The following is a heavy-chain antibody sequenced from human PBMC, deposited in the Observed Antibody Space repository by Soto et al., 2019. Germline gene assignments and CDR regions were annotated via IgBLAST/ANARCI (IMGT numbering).Heavy chain of an antibody. CDR2: TYYRSKWYN. V-gene: IGHV6-1*01. J-gene: IGHJ5*01. D-gene: IGHD3-22*01. CDR1: GDSVSSNSAA. Sequence: PSQTLSLTCAISGDSVSSNSAAWNWIRQSPSRGLEWLGRTYYRSKWYNDYAVSVKSRITINPDTSKNHFSLQLNSVTPEDTAVYYCARARYYYDSREQTRAIYSCFDSWGQGTLVTVSS. CDR3: ARARYYYDSREQTRAIYSCFDS.